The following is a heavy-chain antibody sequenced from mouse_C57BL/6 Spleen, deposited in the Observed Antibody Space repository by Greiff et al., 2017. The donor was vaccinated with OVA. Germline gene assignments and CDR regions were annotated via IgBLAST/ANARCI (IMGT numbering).Heavy chain of an antibody. D-gene: IGHD2-3*01. CDR2: LNPNNGGT. CDR3: AREAMVRQGFAY. Sequence: EVQLQQSGPELVKPGASVKISCKASGYTFTDYYMNWVKQSHGKSLEWIGDLNPNNGGTSYNQKFKGKATLTVDKSSSTAYMELRSLTSEDSAVYYCAREAMVRQGFAYWGQGTLVTVSA. V-gene: IGHV1-26*01. CDR1: GYTFTDYY. J-gene: IGHJ3*01.